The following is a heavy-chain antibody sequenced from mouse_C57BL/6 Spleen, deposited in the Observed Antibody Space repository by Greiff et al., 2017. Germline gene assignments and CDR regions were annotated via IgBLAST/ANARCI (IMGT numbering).Heavy chain of an antibody. Sequence: EVKLMESGGGLVKPGGSLKLSCAASGFTFSDYGMHWVRQAPEKGLEWVAYISSGSSTIYYADTVKGRFTISRDNAKNTLFLQMTSLRSEDTAMYYCAKDGYYVDFDVWGTGTTVTVSS. CDR3: AKDGYYVDFDV. CDR2: ISSGSSTI. V-gene: IGHV5-17*01. CDR1: GFTFSDYG. J-gene: IGHJ1*03. D-gene: IGHD2-3*01.